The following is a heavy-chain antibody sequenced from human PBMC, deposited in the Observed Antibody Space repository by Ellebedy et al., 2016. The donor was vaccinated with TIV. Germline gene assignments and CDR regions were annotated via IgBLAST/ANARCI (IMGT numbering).Heavy chain of an antibody. CDR2: IWYDGSTK. Sequence: GESLKISCAASGFTFSSYRMHWVRQAPGKGLEWVAVIWYDGSTKYYADSVKGRFTISRDNSKNTLYLQMNSLRVEDTAVYYCARTRFSSYFDYWGQGNLVIVSS. J-gene: IGHJ4*02. D-gene: IGHD2-2*01. CDR3: ARTRFSSYFDY. CDR1: GFTFSSYR. V-gene: IGHV3-33*03.